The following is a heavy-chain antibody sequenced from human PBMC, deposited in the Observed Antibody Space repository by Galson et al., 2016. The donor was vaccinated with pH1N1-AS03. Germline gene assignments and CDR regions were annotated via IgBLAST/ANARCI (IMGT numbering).Heavy chain of an antibody. CDR2: IVPVFGTT. CDR3: TRDGAAHDYYYYGMDV. CDR1: GGTFGNYA. D-gene: IGHD6-6*01. Sequence: SVKVSCKASGGTFGNYAVSWVRLAPGQGLEWLGAIVPVFGTTNYAQTFQGRLTITADASTSTVNMELSGLRLDDTALYYCTRDGAAHDYYYYGMDVWGQGTTVTVSS. V-gene: IGHV1-69*13. J-gene: IGHJ6*02.